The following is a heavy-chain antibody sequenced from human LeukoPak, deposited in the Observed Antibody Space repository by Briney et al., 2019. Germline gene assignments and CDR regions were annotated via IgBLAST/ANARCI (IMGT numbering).Heavy chain of an antibody. CDR3: ARTSIAAWLPYNWFDP. CDR1: GYSFTSYW. D-gene: IGHD6-6*01. J-gene: IGHJ5*02. V-gene: IGHV5-51*01. CDR2: IYPGDSDT. Sequence: GESLKISCKGSGYSFTSYWIGWVRQMPGKGLEWMGIIYPGDSDTRYSPSFQGQVTISADKSISTAYLQWSSLKASDTAMYYCARTSIAAWLPYNWFDPWGQGTLVTVSS.